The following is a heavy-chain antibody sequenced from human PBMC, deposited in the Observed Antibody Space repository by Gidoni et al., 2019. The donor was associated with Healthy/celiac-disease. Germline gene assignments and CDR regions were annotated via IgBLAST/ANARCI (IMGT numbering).Heavy chain of an antibody. CDR3: ARGALGDSSGPKYYYYGMDV. CDR1: GGSVSRGSYY. Sequence: QVQLQESGPGLVKPSETLSLTCTVSGGSVSRGSYYWSWIRQPPVKGLEWTGYIYYSGSTNYNPSLKSRVTISVDTSKNQFSLKLSSVTAADTAVYYCARGALGDSSGPKYYYYGMDVWGQGTTVTVSS. J-gene: IGHJ6*02. CDR2: IYYSGST. D-gene: IGHD3-22*01. V-gene: IGHV4-61*01.